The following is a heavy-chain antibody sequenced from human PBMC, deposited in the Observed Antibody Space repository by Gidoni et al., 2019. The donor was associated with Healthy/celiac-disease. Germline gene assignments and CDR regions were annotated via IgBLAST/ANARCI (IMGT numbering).Heavy chain of an antibody. Sequence: EVQLVESGGGLVQPGGSLRLSCAASGFTFSSYWMSWVRQAPGKGLEWVANIKQDGSEKYYVDSVKGRFTISRDNAKNSLYLQMNSLRAEDTAVYYCARRAQWTYCSSTSCYVHGMDVWGQGTTVTVSS. J-gene: IGHJ6*02. V-gene: IGHV3-7*04. CDR1: GFTFSSYW. D-gene: IGHD2-2*01. CDR3: ARRAQWTYCSSTSCYVHGMDV. CDR2: IKQDGSEK.